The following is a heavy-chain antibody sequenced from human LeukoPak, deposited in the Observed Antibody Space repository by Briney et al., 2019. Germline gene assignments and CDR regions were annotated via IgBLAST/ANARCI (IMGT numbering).Heavy chain of an antibody. Sequence: SETLSLTCTVSGGSISSGGYYWSWIRQHPGRCLEWIGYIYYSGSTYYNPSLKSRVTISVDTSKNQFSLKLSSVTAADTAVYYCARSKYQLLSQYNWSDPWGQGTLVTVSS. D-gene: IGHD2-2*01. CDR2: IYYSGST. J-gene: IGHJ5*02. CDR1: GGSISSGGYY. V-gene: IGHV4-31*03. CDR3: ARSKYQLLSQYNWSDP.